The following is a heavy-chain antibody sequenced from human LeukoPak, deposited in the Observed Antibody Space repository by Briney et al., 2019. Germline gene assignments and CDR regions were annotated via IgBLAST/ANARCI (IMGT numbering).Heavy chain of an antibody. Sequence: SVKVSCKASGGTFSSYTISWVRQAPGQGLEWMGRIIPILGIANYAQKFQGRVTITADKSTSTAYMELNSLRSEDTAVYYCAREYSSSPWAFDYWGQGTLVTVSS. J-gene: IGHJ4*02. CDR1: GGTFSSYT. CDR2: IIPILGIA. CDR3: AREYSSSPWAFDY. V-gene: IGHV1-69*04. D-gene: IGHD6-6*01.